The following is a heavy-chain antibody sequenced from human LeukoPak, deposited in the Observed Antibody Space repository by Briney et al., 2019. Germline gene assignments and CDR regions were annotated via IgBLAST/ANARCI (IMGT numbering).Heavy chain of an antibody. CDR3: AIASLIRGVLIDS. J-gene: IGHJ4*02. CDR1: GFTFSSFE. V-gene: IGHV3-48*03. D-gene: IGHD3-10*01. CDR2: ISSAGTTI. Sequence: PGGSLILSCAASGFTFSSFEMNWVRQAPGKGMEWVSYISSAGTTIYYADSVKGRFTISRDNAKNSLYLQMNSLGAEDTPVYFCAIASLIRGVLIDSWGQGTLVTVSS.